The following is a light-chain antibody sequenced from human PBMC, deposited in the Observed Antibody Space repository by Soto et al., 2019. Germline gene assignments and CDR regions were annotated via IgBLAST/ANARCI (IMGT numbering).Light chain of an antibody. J-gene: IGKJ1*01. CDR3: QQYGSSRET. CDR1: QSVRSS. Sequence: EIVLTQSPATLSLSPGERATLSCRASQSVRSSLAWYQQQPGQAPRLLIYGASSRATGISDRFSASGSGTDFTLTISRLEPEDFAVYYCQQYGSSRETFGQGTKVDIK. V-gene: IGKV3-20*01. CDR2: GAS.